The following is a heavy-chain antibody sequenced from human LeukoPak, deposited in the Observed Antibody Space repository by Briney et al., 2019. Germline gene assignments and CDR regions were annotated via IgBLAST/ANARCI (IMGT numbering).Heavy chain of an antibody. D-gene: IGHD5-18*01. CDR3: ARRYSYGQGYYFDY. CDR1: SGFVSSYY. CDR2: ISYSGST. V-gene: IGHV4-59*02. J-gene: IGHJ4*02. Sequence: PSETLSLTCTVTSGFVSSYYWSWIRQPPGKGLEWIGYISYSGSTNYNPSLKSRVTISVDTSKNQFSLNLSSLTAADTAVYYCARRYSYGQGYYFDYWGQGTLVTVSS.